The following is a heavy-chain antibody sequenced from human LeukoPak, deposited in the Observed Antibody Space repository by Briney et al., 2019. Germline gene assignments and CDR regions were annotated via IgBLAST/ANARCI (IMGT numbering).Heavy chain of an antibody. Sequence: GGSLRLSCSASGFTFSTYWMHWVRQAPGKGLEWVSGISGGVGSPYYADSVKGRFTISRDNSKNTLYLQMNSLRSDDTAVYYCAKGGYIGPVGYYFDYWGQGTLVTVSS. CDR3: AKGGYIGPVGYYFDY. V-gene: IGHV3-23*01. J-gene: IGHJ4*02. CDR2: ISGGVGSP. CDR1: GFTFSTYW. D-gene: IGHD5-12*01.